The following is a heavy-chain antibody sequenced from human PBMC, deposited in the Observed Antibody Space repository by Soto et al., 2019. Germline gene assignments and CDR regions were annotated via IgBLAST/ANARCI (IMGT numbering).Heavy chain of an antibody. CDR2: IYYSGST. J-gene: IGHJ3*02. CDR3: ARAEPAGLLWFGEFKAGRGDAFDI. CDR1: GGSISSGDYY. V-gene: IGHV4-30-4*01. D-gene: IGHD3-10*01. Sequence: QVQLQESGPGLVKPSQTLSLTCTVSGGSISSGDYYWSWIRQPPGNGLAWIGYIYYSGSTYYNPSLKSRVTISVDTSKNQFSLKLSSVTAADTAVYYCARAEPAGLLWFGEFKAGRGDAFDIWGQGTMVTVSS.